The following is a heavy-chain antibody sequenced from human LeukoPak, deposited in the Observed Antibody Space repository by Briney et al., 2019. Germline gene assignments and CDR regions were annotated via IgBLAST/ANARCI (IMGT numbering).Heavy chain of an antibody. CDR3: AKERGPMVRGAAEN. V-gene: IGHV3-23*01. CDR1: GVTFTGDA. J-gene: IGHJ4*02. Sequence: PGGSLRLSSAASGVTFTGDAMSRVGQAPGKGGEWGSAFCVCGGSTFYRDSVKGRFTISRDNSKNTLYLQMNSLRAEDTAVYYCAKERGPMVRGAAENWGQGTLVTVSS. D-gene: IGHD3-10*01. CDR2: FCVCGGST.